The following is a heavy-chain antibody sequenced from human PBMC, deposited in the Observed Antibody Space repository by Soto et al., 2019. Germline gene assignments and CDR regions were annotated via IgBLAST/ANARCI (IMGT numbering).Heavy chain of an antibody. CDR2: ISWNSGSI. CDR3: AKELGYDILTGYYPLFLGGFDH. D-gene: IGHD3-9*01. Sequence: GGSLRLSCAASGFTFDDYAMHWVRQAPGKGLEWVSGISWNSGSIGYADSVKGRFTISRDNAKNSLYLQMNSLRAEDTALYYCAKELGYDILTGYYPLFLGGFDHWGQGTLVTVSS. CDR1: GFTFDDYA. J-gene: IGHJ5*02. V-gene: IGHV3-9*01.